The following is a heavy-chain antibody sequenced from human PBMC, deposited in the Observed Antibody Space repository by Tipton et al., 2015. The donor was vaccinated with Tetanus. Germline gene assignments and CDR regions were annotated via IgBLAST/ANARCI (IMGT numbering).Heavy chain of an antibody. CDR1: NGSLTVGGYY. CDR3: SRGQAGGSYGGSFDY. Sequence: LRLSCSVSNGSLTVGGYYWSWIRQHPGKGPEWLGDIFYIGTTYYNPSLQSRISISADTSKNQFSLRLTSVTAADTAVYYCSRGQAGGSYGGSFDYWGQGVVATVSS. J-gene: IGHJ4*02. V-gene: IGHV4-31*02. CDR2: IFYIGTT. D-gene: IGHD1-26*01.